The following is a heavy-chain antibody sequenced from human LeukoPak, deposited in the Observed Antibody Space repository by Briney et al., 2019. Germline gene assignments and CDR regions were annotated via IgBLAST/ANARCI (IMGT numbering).Heavy chain of an antibody. Sequence: ASVKVSCKASGGTFSSYAISWVRQAPGQGLEWMGGIIPIFGTANYAQKFQGRVTITTDESTSTAYMELSSLRSEDTAVYYCARADSSSTRDYYYYYMDVWGKGTTVTVSS. CDR2: IIPIFGTA. CDR1: GGTFSSYA. J-gene: IGHJ6*03. CDR3: ARADSSSTRDYYYYYMDV. D-gene: IGHD6-6*01. V-gene: IGHV1-69*05.